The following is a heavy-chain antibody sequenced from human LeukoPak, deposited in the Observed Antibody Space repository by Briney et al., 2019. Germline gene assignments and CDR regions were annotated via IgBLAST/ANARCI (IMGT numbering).Heavy chain of an antibody. CDR3: ARVESSGYSFFDY. CDR2: INHSGST. Sequence: SETLSLTCAVYGGSFSGYYWSWIRQPPGKGLEWIGEINHSGSTNYSPSLKSRVTISVDTSKNQFSLKLSSVTAADTAVYYCARVESSGYSFFDYWGQGTLVTVSS. CDR1: GGSFSGYY. V-gene: IGHV4-34*01. D-gene: IGHD5-12*01. J-gene: IGHJ4*02.